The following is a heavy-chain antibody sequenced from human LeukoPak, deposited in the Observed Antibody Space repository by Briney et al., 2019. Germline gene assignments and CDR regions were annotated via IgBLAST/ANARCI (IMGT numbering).Heavy chain of an antibody. Sequence: PGGSLRLSCAASGFTFSSYSMNWVRQAPGKGLEWVSSISSSSSYIYYADSVRGRSTISRDNAKNSLYLQMNSLRAEDTAVYYCARSGIVGAISAFDIWGQGTMVTVSS. V-gene: IGHV3-21*01. CDR3: ARSGIVGAISAFDI. J-gene: IGHJ3*02. CDR1: GFTFSSYS. D-gene: IGHD1-26*01. CDR2: ISSSSSYI.